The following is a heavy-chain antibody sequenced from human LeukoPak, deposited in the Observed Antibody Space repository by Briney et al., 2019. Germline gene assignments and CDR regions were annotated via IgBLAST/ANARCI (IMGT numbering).Heavy chain of an antibody. CDR2: ISWNSGSI. Sequence: GRSLRLSCAASGFTFDDYAMHWVRQAPGKGLEWVSGISWNSGSIGYADSVKGRFTISRDNAKNSLYLQMNSLRAEDTALYYCAKDISVIPYDYGDFGFDYWGQGTLVTVSS. CDR1: GFTFDDYA. J-gene: IGHJ4*02. D-gene: IGHD4-17*01. V-gene: IGHV3-9*01. CDR3: AKDISVIPYDYGDFGFDY.